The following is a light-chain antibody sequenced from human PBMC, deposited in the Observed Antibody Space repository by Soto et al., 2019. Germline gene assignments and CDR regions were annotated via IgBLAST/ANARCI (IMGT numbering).Light chain of an antibody. V-gene: IGKV3-15*01. CDR1: QSVSSN. CDR2: GAS. CDR3: QQYDNWPPRT. Sequence: DIVMTHSPATLSVSPGGRAPLSCGASQSVSSNLAWYQQKPGQAPRLVIYGASTRATGIPARFSGSGSGTEFTLTISSLQSEDFAVYYCQQYDNWPPRTFGQGTKVEIK. J-gene: IGKJ1*01.